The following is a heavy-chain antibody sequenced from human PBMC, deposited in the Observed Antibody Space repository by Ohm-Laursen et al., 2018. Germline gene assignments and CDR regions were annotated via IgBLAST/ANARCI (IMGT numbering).Heavy chain of an antibody. Sequence: SETLSLTCTVSGDSLSSGPENWSWIRQPPGQGLEYIGFIYSGGNTNYNPSLKNRVTMSVDTSKNQFSLKLNSVTAADTAVYYCARGRRTTDWPYFDNWGPGTLVIVSP. CDR3: ARGRRTTDWPYFDN. CDR1: GDSLSSGPEN. V-gene: IGHV4-61*01. D-gene: IGHD3-9*01. CDR2: IYSGGNT. J-gene: IGHJ4*02.